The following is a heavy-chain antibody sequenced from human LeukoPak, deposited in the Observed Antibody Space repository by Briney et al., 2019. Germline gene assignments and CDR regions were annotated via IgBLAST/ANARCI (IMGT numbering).Heavy chain of an antibody. J-gene: IGHJ4*02. Sequence: PGGSLRLSCAASGFTFNSYAMTWVRQAPGKELEWVSTIYGSGRGTYYADSVKGRFTISRDDSKNTVYLQMNSLRADDTAVYYCARRGVTGTEYYFDYWGQGSLVTVSS. CDR1: GFTFNSYA. D-gene: IGHD6-19*01. V-gene: IGHV3-23*05. CDR3: ARRGVTGTEYYFDY. CDR2: IYGSGRGT.